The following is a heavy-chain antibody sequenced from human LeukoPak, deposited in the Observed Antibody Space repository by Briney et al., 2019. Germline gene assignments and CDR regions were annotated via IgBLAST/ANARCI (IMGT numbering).Heavy chain of an antibody. CDR3: ARQRGYCTNGVCYTWYFDY. CDR2: IDYSGST. CDR1: GGSISSSSYY. V-gene: IGHV4-39*01. J-gene: IGHJ4*02. D-gene: IGHD2-8*01. Sequence: SETLSLTCTVSGGSISSSSYYWGWIRQPPGKGLEWIGSIDYSGSTYYNPSLKSRVTISVDTSKNQFSLKLSSVTAADTAVYYCARQRGYCTNGVCYTWYFDYWGQGTLVTVSS.